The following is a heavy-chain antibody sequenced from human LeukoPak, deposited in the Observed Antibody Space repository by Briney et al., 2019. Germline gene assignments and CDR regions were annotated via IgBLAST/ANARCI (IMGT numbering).Heavy chain of an antibody. J-gene: IGHJ4*02. V-gene: IGHV1-18*01. CDR3: ARDWGEYYDGSGYYQFCFDY. CDR1: RYTFTSYG. D-gene: IGHD3-22*01. CDR2: ISAYNGNT. Sequence: ASVKVSCKASRYTFTSYGISWVRQAPGQGLEWMGWISAYNGNTNYAQKLQGRVTMTTDTSTSTAYMELRSLRSDDTAVYYCARDWGEYYDGSGYYQFCFDYWGQGTLVTVSS.